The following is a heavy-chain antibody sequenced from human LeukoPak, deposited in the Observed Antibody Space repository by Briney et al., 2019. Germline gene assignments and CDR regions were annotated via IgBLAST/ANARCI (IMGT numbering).Heavy chain of an antibody. CDR1: GFTFSSYS. CDR3: ARGRLSGSSTIWFDP. Sequence: GGSLRLSCAASGFTFSSYSMNWVRQAPGKGLEWVSSISSSSSYIYYADSVKGRFTISRDNAKNSLYLQMNSLRAEDTAVYYCARGRLSGSSTIWFDPWGQGTLVTVSS. V-gene: IGHV3-21*01. CDR2: ISSSSSYI. J-gene: IGHJ5*02. D-gene: IGHD2-2*01.